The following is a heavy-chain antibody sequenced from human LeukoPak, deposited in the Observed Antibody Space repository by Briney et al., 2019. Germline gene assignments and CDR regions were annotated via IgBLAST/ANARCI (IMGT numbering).Heavy chain of an antibody. J-gene: IGHJ4*02. CDR2: INHSGST. CDR3: ARGFGYSSGWYNY. Sequence: SETLSLTCTVSGGSISSYYWSWIRQPPGKGLEWIGEINHSGSTNYNPSLKSRVTISVDTSKNQFSLKLTSVTAADTAVYYCARGFGYSSGWYNYWGQGTLVTVSS. D-gene: IGHD6-19*01. CDR1: GGSISSYY. V-gene: IGHV4-34*01.